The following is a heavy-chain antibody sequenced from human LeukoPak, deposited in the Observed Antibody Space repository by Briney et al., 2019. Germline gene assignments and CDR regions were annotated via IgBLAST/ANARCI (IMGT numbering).Heavy chain of an antibody. Sequence: SETLSLTCTVSGGSISSHSWSWIRQPPGKGLEWIGYIFYSGPTNYSPSLKSRVTISVDTSKNQFSLKLSSVTAADTAVYYCARAYSSSWNFDYWGQGTLVTVSS. V-gene: IGHV4-59*11. D-gene: IGHD6-13*01. CDR3: ARAYSSSWNFDY. CDR1: GGSISSHS. J-gene: IGHJ4*02. CDR2: IFYSGPT.